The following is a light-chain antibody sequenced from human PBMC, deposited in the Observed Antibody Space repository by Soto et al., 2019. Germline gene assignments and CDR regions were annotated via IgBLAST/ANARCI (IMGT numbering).Light chain of an antibody. CDR3: AAWDDSLNGYV. Sequence: QSVLTQPPSASGTPGQRVTISCSGSSSNIGSNTVNWYQQLPGTAPKLLIYSNNQRPSGVPDRFSGSKSGPSASLAISGLQSEYEADYYCAAWDDSLNGYVFGTGTKLTVL. CDR1: SSNIGSNT. J-gene: IGLJ1*01. CDR2: SNN. V-gene: IGLV1-44*01.